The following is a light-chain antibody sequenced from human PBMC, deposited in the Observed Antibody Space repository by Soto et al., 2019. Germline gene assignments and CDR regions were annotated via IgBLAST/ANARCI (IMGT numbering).Light chain of an antibody. J-gene: IGKJ5*01. Sequence: EIVLTQSPGTLSLFPGERATLSCRASQSLITRYLAWYQQKPGQAPRLLIYGASSRATGIPDRFRGSGSGTDFTLTSSRLEPEDFAVYSCQQYGTSPTFGQGTRLEIK. V-gene: IGKV3-20*01. CDR3: QQYGTSPT. CDR1: QSLITRY. CDR2: GAS.